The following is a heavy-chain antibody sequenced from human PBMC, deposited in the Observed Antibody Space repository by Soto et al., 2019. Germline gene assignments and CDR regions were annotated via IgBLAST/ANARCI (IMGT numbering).Heavy chain of an antibody. V-gene: IGHV4-30-4*01. CDR2: IYYSGST. CDR1: GGSISSGDYY. J-gene: IGHJ5*02. D-gene: IGHD2-2*01. Sequence: TLSLTCTVSGGSISSGDYYWSWIRQPPGKGLEWIGYIYYSGSTYYNPSLKSRVTISVDTSKNQFSLKLSSVTAADTAVYYCASRYCSSTSCYPDWFDPWGQGTLVTVSS. CDR3: ASRYCSSTSCYPDWFDP.